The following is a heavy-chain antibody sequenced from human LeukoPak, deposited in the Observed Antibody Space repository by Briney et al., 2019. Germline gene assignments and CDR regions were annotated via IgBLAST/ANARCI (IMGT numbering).Heavy chain of an antibody. Sequence: ASVKVSCKASGYTFTGYYMHWVRQAPGQGLEWMEWINPNSGGTNYAQKFQGRVTMTRDTSISTAYMELSRLRSDDTAVYYCATRRGYSYGYPDYWGQGTLVTVSS. D-gene: IGHD5-18*01. CDR3: ATRRGYSYGYPDY. CDR2: INPNSGGT. V-gene: IGHV1-2*02. CDR1: GYTFTGYY. J-gene: IGHJ4*02.